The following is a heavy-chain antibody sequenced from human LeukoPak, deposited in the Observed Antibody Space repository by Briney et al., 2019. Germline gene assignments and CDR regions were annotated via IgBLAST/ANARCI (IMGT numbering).Heavy chain of an antibody. CDR3: ARGPRAATILGPRNDWYFDL. D-gene: IGHD5-12*01. J-gene: IGHJ2*01. CDR1: GYTFTSYY. CDR2: INPSGGST. V-gene: IGHV1-46*01. Sequence: GASVKVSCKASGYTFTSYYMHWVRQAPGQGLEWMGIINPSGGSTSYAQKFQGRVTMTRDMPTSTVYMGLSSLRSEDTAVYYCARGPRAATILGPRNDWYFDLWGRGTLVTVSS.